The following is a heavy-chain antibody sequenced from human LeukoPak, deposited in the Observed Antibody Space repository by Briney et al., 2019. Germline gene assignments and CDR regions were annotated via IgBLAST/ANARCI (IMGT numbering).Heavy chain of an antibody. V-gene: IGHV4-34*01. CDR3: ARQNYDILTGYHDFDY. CDR1: GGSFSGYY. D-gene: IGHD3-9*01. J-gene: IGHJ4*02. CDR2: INHSGST. Sequence: ETLSLTCAVYGGSFSGYYWSWIRQPPGKGLEWIGEINHSGSTNYNPSLKSRVTISVDTSKNQFSLKLSSVTAADTAVYYCARQNYDILTGYHDFDYWGQGALVTVSS.